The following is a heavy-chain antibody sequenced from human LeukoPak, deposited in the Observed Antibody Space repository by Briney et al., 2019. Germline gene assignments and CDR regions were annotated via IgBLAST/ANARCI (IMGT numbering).Heavy chain of an antibody. J-gene: IGHJ4*02. V-gene: IGHV4-59*01. D-gene: IGHD6-19*01. CDR3: ARALSIAVAGTAFDY. Sequence: TSETLSLTCTVSGGSISSYYWSWIRQPPGKGLEWIGYIYYSGSTNYNPSLKSRVTISVDTSKNQFSLKLSSVTAADTAVYYCARALSIAVAGTAFDYWGQGTLVTVSS. CDR1: GGSISSYY. CDR2: IYYSGST.